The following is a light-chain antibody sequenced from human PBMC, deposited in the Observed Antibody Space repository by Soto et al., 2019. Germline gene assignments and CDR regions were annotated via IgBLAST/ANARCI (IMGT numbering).Light chain of an antibody. CDR3: SSYTTSSTLV. CDR1: SSDVGAYNY. Sequence: QSALTQPASVSGSPGQSITISCTGTSSDVGAYNYVSWYQQHPGKAPKLTIHDVTNRPSGVSNRFSGSKSGNTAFLTISGLQAEDEADYYCSSYTTSSTLVFGGGTKLTVL. J-gene: IGLJ2*01. CDR2: DVT. V-gene: IGLV2-14*01.